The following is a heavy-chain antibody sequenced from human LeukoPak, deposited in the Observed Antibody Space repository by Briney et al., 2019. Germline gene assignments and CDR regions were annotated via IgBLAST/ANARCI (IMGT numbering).Heavy chain of an antibody. CDR3: ARVVYATGYNWFDP. J-gene: IGHJ5*02. D-gene: IGHD2-2*01. Sequence: PGGSLRLSCAASGFTFSSYSMNLVRQAPGKGLEWVSSISSSSSYIYYADSVKGRFTISRDNAKNSLYLQMNSLRAEDTAVYYCARVVYATGYNWFDPWGQGTLVTVSS. CDR1: GFTFSSYS. V-gene: IGHV3-21*01. CDR2: ISSSSSYI.